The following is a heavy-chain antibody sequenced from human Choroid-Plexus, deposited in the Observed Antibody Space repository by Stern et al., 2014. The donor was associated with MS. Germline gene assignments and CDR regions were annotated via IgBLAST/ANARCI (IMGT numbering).Heavy chain of an antibody. CDR1: GGSVSSTNW. Sequence: QVQLQESGPGLVKPSGTLSLTCAVSGGSVSSTNWWSWVRQSPGKGLEWIGNIYHSGASHYRPSLRSRVSISLDNSKNPLSLHLTSVTAADTAVYYCARERQQYCNSEGCSYWYFDLWGRGTLVTVSS. D-gene: IGHD2/OR15-2a*01. V-gene: IGHV4-4*02. CDR2: IYHSGAS. J-gene: IGHJ2*01. CDR3: ARERQQYCNSEGCSYWYFDL.